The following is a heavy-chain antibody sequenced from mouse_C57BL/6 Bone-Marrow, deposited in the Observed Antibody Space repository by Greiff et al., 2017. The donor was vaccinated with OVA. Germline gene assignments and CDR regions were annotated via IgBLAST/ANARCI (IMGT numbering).Heavy chain of an antibody. D-gene: IGHD2-4*01. CDR3: ARPLVNYEGFAY. CDR2: INPSSGYT. Sequence: QVQLQQSGAELARPGASVKMSCKASGYTFTSYTMHWVKQRPGQGLEWIGYINPSSGYTKYNQKFKDKATLTADKSSSTAYMQLSSLTSEDSAVYYCARPLVNYEGFAYWGQGTLVTVSA. J-gene: IGHJ3*01. V-gene: IGHV1-4*01. CDR1: GYTFTSYT.